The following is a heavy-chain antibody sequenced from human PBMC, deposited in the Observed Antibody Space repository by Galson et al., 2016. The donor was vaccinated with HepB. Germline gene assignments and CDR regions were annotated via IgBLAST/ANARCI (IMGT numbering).Heavy chain of an antibody. CDR3: ARIIPPFSSGWQNWFDP. CDR2: IFSNDEK. CDR1: LTNGRMG. V-gene: IGHV2-26*01. Sequence: LTNGRMGVSWIRQPPGKALEWLAHIFSNDEKSYSTSLKSRLTISKDTSKSQVVLMMTNMAPEDTATYYCARIIPPFSSGWQNWFDPWGQGTLVIVSS. D-gene: IGHD6-19*01. J-gene: IGHJ5*02.